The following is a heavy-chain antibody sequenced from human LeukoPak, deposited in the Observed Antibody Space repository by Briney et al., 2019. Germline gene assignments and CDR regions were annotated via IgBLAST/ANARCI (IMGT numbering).Heavy chain of an antibody. CDR1: DDSISSFY. D-gene: IGHD6-19*01. Sequence: PSETLSLTCIVSDDSISSFYWSWIRQSPGKGLAWIGYIYYSGSINYNPSLKSRVTISVDTSKNQFSLKLSSVTAADTAVYYCARVTRGGSYAFDIWGQGTMVTVSS. V-gene: IGHV4-59*01. CDR2: IYYSGSI. CDR3: ARVTRGGSYAFDI. J-gene: IGHJ3*02.